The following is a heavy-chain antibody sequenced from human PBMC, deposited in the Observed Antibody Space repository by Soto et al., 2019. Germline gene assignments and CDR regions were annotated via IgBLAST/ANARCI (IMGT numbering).Heavy chain of an antibody. J-gene: IGHJ4*02. CDR1: GYSFTSYW. D-gene: IGHD5-18*01. CDR3: ARQDTAMVFDS. Sequence: GESLKISCKGSGYSFTSYWIGWVRQMPGKGLEWMGIIYPGDSDTRYSPSFQGQVTISADKSISTAYLQLSSLKASDTAMYYCARQDTAMVFDSWCQGTLVTISS. CDR2: IYPGDSDT. V-gene: IGHV5-51*01.